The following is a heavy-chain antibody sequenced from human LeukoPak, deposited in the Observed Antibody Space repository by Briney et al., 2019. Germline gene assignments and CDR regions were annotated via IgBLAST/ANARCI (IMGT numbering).Heavy chain of an antibody. CDR3: ARSYYYGSGSYYK. J-gene: IGHJ4*02. CDR2: IYYSGST. V-gene: IGHV4-59*01. D-gene: IGHD3-10*01. Sequence: SETLSLTCTVSGGSISSYYWSWIRQPPGKGLEWIGYIYYSGSTNYNPSIKSRVTISVDTSKNQFSLKLSSVTAADTAVYYCARSYYYGSGSYYKWGQGTLVTVSS. CDR1: GGSISSYY.